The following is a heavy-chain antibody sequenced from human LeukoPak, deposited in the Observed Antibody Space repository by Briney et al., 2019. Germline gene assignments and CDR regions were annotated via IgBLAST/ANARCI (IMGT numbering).Heavy chain of an antibody. D-gene: IGHD2-2*01. V-gene: IGHV3-7*01. Sequence: QPGGSLRLSCAASGFTFSSYWMSWVRQAPGKGLEWVANIKQDGSEKYYVDSVKGRFTISRDNAKNSLYLQMNSLRAEDTAVYYCARDQRQKDIVVVPAAYYYYYGMDVWGQGTTVTVSS. CDR2: IKQDGSEK. J-gene: IGHJ6*02. CDR3: ARDQRQKDIVVVPAAYYYYYGMDV. CDR1: GFTFSSYW.